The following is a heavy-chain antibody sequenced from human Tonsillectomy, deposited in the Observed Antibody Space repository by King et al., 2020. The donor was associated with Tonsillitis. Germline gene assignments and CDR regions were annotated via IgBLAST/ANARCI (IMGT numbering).Heavy chain of an antibody. CDR3: AKDGHSSGWYYFDY. CDR2: IRNSGGNT. Sequence: LVESGGGLVQPGGSLRLSCAASGFTFSSYAMSWVRQAPGKGLEWVSGIRNSGGNTYYADSVKGRFTISRDNSKNTLYLQMNSLRAGDTAAYYCAKDGHSSGWYYFDYWGQGTLVTVSS. J-gene: IGHJ4*02. CDR1: GFTFSSYA. V-gene: IGHV3-23*04. D-gene: IGHD6-19*01.